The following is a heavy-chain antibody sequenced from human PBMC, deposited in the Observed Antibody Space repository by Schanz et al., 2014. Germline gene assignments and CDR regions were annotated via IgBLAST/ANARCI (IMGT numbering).Heavy chain of an antibody. CDR2: IYHSGNT. CDR1: GASISSSNW. Sequence: QVQLQESGPGLVKPSGTLSLTFAVSGASISSSNWWSWVRQPPGKGLEWIGEIYHSGNTNYNASLKSRVTISVDKSKNQFSLKLRSVTAADTAVYYCAREPLSGYNWFDPWGQGSLVTVSS. D-gene: IGHD6-25*01. CDR3: AREPLSGYNWFDP. V-gene: IGHV4-4*02. J-gene: IGHJ5*02.